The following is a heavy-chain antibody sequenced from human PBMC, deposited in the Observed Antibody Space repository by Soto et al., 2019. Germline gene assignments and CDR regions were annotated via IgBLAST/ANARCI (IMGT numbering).Heavy chain of an antibody. J-gene: IGHJ6*02. CDR2: ISYDGSNK. Sequence: QVQLVESGGGVVQPGRSLRLSCAASGFTFSTNAMDWVRQAPGKGLEWVAVISYDGSNKYIAESVKGRFTISRDNSKNTRFLQMNSLRSEDTTIYYCARGTTTPAFSARDVWGQGTAVTVSS. V-gene: IGHV3-30-3*01. CDR1: GFTFSTNA. D-gene: IGHD1-1*01. CDR3: ARGTTTPAFSARDV.